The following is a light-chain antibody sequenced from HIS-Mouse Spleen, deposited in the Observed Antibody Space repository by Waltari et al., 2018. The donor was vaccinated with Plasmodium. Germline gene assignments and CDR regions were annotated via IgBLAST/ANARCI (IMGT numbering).Light chain of an antibody. CDR1: ALPKKY. Sequence: SYELTQPPSVSVSPGQTARITCSGDALPKKYASWYQQKSGQAPVLVIHEDSKRPSGNPERFSGSSSGTMATLTISGAQVEDEADYYCYSTDSSGNHRVFGGGTKLTVL. CDR2: EDS. V-gene: IGLV3-10*01. CDR3: YSTDSSGNHRV. J-gene: IGLJ3*02.